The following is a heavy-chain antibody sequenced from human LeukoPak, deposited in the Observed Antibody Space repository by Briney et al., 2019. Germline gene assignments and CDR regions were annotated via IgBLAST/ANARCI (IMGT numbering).Heavy chain of an antibody. Sequence: SETLSLTCAVYGGSFSGYYWSWIRQPPGKGLEWIGEINHSGSTNYNPSLKSRVTISVDTSKNQFSLKLSSVTAADTAVYYCARTVRGVYYYYGMDVWGQGTTVTVPS. CDR2: INHSGST. V-gene: IGHV4-34*01. CDR1: GGSFSGYY. J-gene: IGHJ6*02. CDR3: ARTVRGVYYYYGMDV. D-gene: IGHD3-10*01.